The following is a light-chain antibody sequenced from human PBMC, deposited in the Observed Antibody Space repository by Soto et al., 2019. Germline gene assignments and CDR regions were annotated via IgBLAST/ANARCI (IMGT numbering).Light chain of an antibody. Sequence: EIVLTQSPGTLSLSPGERDTLSCRASQSVSSSYLAWYQQKPGQAPRLLIYGASSRATGIPDRFSGSGFGTDFTLTISSLEPEDAAVYYCQQYGSSPWTFGQGTKVDIK. CDR2: GAS. CDR3: QQYGSSPWT. CDR1: QSVSSSY. J-gene: IGKJ1*01. V-gene: IGKV3-20*01.